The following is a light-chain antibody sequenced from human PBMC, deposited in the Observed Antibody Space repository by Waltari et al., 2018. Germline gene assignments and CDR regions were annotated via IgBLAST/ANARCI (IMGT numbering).Light chain of an antibody. CDR1: QSVSTN. CDR3: QQWDKWPLT. J-gene: IGKJ2*01. CDR2: NGF. Sequence: EILMTQSPATLYVSPGDRATLACRASQSVSTNVAWYQHKPGQAPRLLIYNGFTRATDIPGRFSASGAAAEFTLTISRLKSEDFAIYFCQQWDKWPLTFGQGT. V-gene: IGKV3-15*01.